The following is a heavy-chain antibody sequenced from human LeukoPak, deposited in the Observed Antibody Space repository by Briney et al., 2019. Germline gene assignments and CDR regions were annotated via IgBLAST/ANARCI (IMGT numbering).Heavy chain of an antibody. D-gene: IGHD2-15*01. CDR2: ISYDGSQE. J-gene: IGHJ6*02. Sequence: PGGSLRLSCAASGFTFSDYWIIWFRQAPGKGLEWVAVISYDGSQEYYAVSVRGRFTISRDNSKNTLYLQMLSLRAEDTAVYYCAKAPGYCSGGDCPYYYGMDVWGQGTTVTVSS. V-gene: IGHV3-30*18. CDR1: GFTFSDYW. CDR3: AKAPGYCSGGDCPYYYGMDV.